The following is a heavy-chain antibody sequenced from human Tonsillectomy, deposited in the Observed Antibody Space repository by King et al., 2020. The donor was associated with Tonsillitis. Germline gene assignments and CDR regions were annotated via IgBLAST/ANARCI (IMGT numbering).Heavy chain of an antibody. CDR2: IHHSGST. Sequence: VQLQQWGAGLLKPSETLSLTCAVYGGSFSSYSWSWIRQPPGKGLEWIGEIHHSGSTSYNPSLKSRVTISGDTSNNHFSLRLSSLTAADTAVYYCARASPPGIATGGGFDPWGQGTLVTVSS. CDR1: GGSFSSYS. D-gene: IGHD6-13*01. V-gene: IGHV4-34*01. J-gene: IGHJ5*02. CDR3: ARASPPGIATGGGFDP.